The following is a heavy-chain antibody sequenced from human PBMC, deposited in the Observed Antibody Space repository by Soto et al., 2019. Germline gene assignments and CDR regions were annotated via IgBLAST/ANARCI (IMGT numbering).Heavy chain of an antibody. Sequence: SETLSLTCTVSGGSISSSSYYWGWIRQPPGKGLEWIGSIYYSGSTYYNPSLKSRVTISVDTSKNQFSLKLSSVTAADTAVYYCATTPSSSCPCGGFDPWGQGTLVTVSS. V-gene: IGHV4-39*01. D-gene: IGHD6-13*01. CDR3: ATTPSSSCPCGGFDP. CDR2: IYYSGST. CDR1: GGSISSSSYY. J-gene: IGHJ5*02.